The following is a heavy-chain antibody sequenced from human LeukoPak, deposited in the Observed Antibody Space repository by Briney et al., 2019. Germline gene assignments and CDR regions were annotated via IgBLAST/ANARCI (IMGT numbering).Heavy chain of an antibody. Sequence: GGSLRLSCAVSGFTFSSFAMSWVRQAPGKGLEWVSVISDSGGTTFYADSVKGRFTISRDNSKNTLYLQMSSLRAEDTAVYYCAKVASGYGYYFDYWGQGTLVTVSS. J-gene: IGHJ4*02. CDR1: GFTFSSFA. CDR2: ISDSGGTT. D-gene: IGHD2-15*01. V-gene: IGHV3-23*01. CDR3: AKVASGYGYYFDY.